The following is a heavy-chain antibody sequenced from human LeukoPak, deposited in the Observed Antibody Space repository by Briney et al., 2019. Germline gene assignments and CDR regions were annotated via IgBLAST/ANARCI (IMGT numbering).Heavy chain of an antibody. V-gene: IGHV3-21*01. CDR1: GFTFSDYT. CDR3: ARAIAVAGPYYSDY. CDR2: IGSVTTYI. J-gene: IGHJ4*02. Sequence: NPGGSLRLSCAASGFTFSDYTMNWVRQAPGKGLEWVSSIGSVTTYIYYADSVKGRFTISRDNAKNSLSLQMNSLRAEDTAVYYCARAIAVAGPYYSDYWGQGTLVTVSS. D-gene: IGHD6-19*01.